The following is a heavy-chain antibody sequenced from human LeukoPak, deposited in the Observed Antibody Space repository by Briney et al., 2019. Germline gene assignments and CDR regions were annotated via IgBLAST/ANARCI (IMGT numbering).Heavy chain of an antibody. CDR3: ATASETGYFDY. CDR1: GGSFSGCY. CDR2: INHSGST. V-gene: IGHV4-34*01. Sequence: SETLSLTCAVYGGSFSGCYWSWIRQPPGKGLEWIGEINHSGSTNYNPSLKSRVTISVDTSKNQFSLKLSSVTAADTAVYYCATASETGYFDYWGQGTLVTVSS. J-gene: IGHJ4*02.